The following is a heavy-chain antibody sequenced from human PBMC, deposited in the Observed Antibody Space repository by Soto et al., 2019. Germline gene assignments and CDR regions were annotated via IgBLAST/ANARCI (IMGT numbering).Heavy chain of an antibody. Sequence: QPGGSLRLSCAASGFTFSSYAMSWVRQAPGKGLEWVSAISGSGGSTYYADSVKGRFTISRDNSKNTLYLQMNSLRAEDTAVYYCALSNQLWVDFDYWGQGTLVTVSS. CDR2: ISGSGGST. J-gene: IGHJ4*02. CDR3: ALSNQLWVDFDY. V-gene: IGHV3-23*01. CDR1: GFTFSSYA. D-gene: IGHD5-18*01.